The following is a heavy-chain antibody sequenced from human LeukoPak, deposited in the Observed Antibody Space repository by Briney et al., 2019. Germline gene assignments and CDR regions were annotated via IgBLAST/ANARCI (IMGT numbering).Heavy chain of an antibody. CDR1: GFGFSSYG. CDR2: MSYVGSNK. V-gene: IGHV3-30*19. J-gene: IGHJ4*02. Sequence: PGGSLRLSCAAPGFGFSSYGMHWVRQAPGKGLEWVAVMSYVGSNKYYTDSVKGRFTISRDNSKNTLYLQMNSLRVEDTAVYSCARGRLHRDHYFDYWGQGTLVTVSS. D-gene: IGHD2-21*02. CDR3: ARGRLHRDHYFDY.